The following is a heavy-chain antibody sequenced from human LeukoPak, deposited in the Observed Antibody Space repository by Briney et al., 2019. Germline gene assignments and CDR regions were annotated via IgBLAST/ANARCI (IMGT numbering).Heavy chain of an antibody. Sequence: PSQTLSLTCTVSGGSISGGSYYWSWIRQPAGKGLEWIGRIYTSGSTNYNPSLKSRVTISVDTSKNQFSLKLSSVTAADTAVYYCASRHYYDSSFDYWGQGTLVTVSS. CDR3: ASRHYYDSSFDY. CDR2: IYTSGST. J-gene: IGHJ4*02. D-gene: IGHD3-22*01. V-gene: IGHV4-61*02. CDR1: GGSISGGSYY.